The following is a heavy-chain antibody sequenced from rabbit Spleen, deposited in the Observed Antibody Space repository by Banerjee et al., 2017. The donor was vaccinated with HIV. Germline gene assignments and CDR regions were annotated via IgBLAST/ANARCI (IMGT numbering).Heavy chain of an antibody. J-gene: IGHJ6*01. V-gene: IGHV1S45*01. D-gene: IGHD8-1*01. CDR3: ARDTGSSFSTYGLNL. Sequence: QQQLKETGGGLVQPGGSLTLSCKASGFSLSRSDYICWVRRAPGKGLEWISCIAGSSSGFTYSATWAKDRFTISKTTSTTVTLQMTSLTAADTDTYFCARDTGSSFSTYGLNLWGPGTLVTVS. CDR2: IAGSSSGFT. CDR1: GFSLSRSDY.